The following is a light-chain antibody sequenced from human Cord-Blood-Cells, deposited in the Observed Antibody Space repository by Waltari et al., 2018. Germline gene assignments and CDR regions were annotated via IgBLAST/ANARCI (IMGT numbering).Light chain of an antibody. CDR3: QSYDSSNWV. J-gene: IGLJ3*02. CDR2: EDN. V-gene: IGLV6-57*03. Sequence: NFMLTQPHSVLESPGKTVTISCTRSSGSIASNYVQWYQQSPGSAPTTVIYEDNQRPSGVPDRFSGSIDSSSNSASLTISGLKTEDEADYYCQSYDSSNWVFGGGTKLTVL. CDR1: SGSIASNY.